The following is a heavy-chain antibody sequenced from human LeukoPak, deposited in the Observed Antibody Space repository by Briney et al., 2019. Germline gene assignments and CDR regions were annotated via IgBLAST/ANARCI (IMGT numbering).Heavy chain of an antibody. J-gene: IGHJ3*02. Sequence: SVKVSCKASGGTFSSYAISWVRQAPGQGLEWMGGIIPIFGTANYAQKFQGRVTITADESTSTAYMELSSLRSEDTTVYYCARDVGATDAFDIWGKGTMVTVSS. CDR1: GGTFSSYA. D-gene: IGHD1-26*01. V-gene: IGHV1-69*01. CDR3: ARDVGATDAFDI. CDR2: IIPIFGTA.